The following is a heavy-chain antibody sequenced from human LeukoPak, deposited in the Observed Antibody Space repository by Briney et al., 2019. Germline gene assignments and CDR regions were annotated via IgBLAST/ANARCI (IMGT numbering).Heavy chain of an antibody. D-gene: IGHD2-2*01. CDR2: ISCSGGST. CDR3: AKDLPDIVVVPAAISKFDY. CDR1: GFTFSSYA. Sequence: GGSLRLSCAASGFTFSSYAMSWVRQAPGKGLEWVSAISCSGGSTYYADSVKGRFTISRDNSKNTLYLQMNSLRAEDTAVYYCAKDLPDIVVVPAAISKFDYWGQGTLVTVSS. V-gene: IGHV3-23*01. J-gene: IGHJ4*02.